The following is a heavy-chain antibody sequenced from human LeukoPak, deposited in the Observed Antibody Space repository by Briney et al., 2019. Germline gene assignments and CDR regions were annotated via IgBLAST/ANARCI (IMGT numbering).Heavy chain of an antibody. D-gene: IGHD3-22*01. CDR1: GYTFTSYG. Sequence: ASVMVSCRASGYTFTSYGISWVRQAPGQGLEWMGWISAYNGNTNYAQKLQGRVTMTTDTSTSTAYMELRSLRSDDTAVYYCARVGVGYDSSGYPLWGQGTLVTVSS. CDR2: ISAYNGNT. CDR3: ARVGVGYDSSGYPL. V-gene: IGHV1-18*01. J-gene: IGHJ4*02.